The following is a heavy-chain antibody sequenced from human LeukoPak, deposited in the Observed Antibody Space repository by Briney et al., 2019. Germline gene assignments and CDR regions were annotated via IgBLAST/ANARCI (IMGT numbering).Heavy chain of an antibody. CDR3: SGESGPFCPFGH. Sequence: SGTLSLTCGVSGGSITTTNYWSCVRQPPGGGLEWIGEISLTGRTHYNPSHKSRVHISIDESKNHLYLNLASVTAADTAVYYCSGESGPFCPFGHWGQGTLVAVTS. J-gene: IGHJ4*02. CDR1: GGSITTTNY. V-gene: IGHV4-4*02. D-gene: IGHD1-26*01. CDR2: ISLTGRT.